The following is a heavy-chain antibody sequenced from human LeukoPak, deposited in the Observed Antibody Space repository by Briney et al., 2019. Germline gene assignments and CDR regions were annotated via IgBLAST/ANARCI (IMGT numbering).Heavy chain of an antibody. Sequence: GGSLRLSCAASGFTFSSYGMHWVRQAPGKGLEWVAVIWYDGSNKYYADSVKGRFTISRDNSKNTLYLQMNSLRAEDTAVYYCARGPIVVVPAALYPWFDPWGQGTLVTVSS. CDR2: IWYDGSNK. CDR3: ARGPIVVVPAALYPWFDP. CDR1: GFTFSSYG. D-gene: IGHD2-2*01. V-gene: IGHV3-33*01. J-gene: IGHJ5*02.